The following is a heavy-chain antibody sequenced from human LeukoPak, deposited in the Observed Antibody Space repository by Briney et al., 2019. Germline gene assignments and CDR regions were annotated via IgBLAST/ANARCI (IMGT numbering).Heavy chain of an antibody. D-gene: IGHD3-9*01. CDR2: ISAYNGNT. J-gene: IGHJ4*02. CDR1: GYTFTSYG. CDR3: AREALRYFDWLLDY. Sequence: ASVKVSCKASGYTFTSYGISWVRQASGQGLEWMGWISAYNGNTNYAQKLQGRVTMTTDTSTSTAYMELRSLRSDDTAVYYCAREALRYFDWLLDYWGQGTLVTVSS. V-gene: IGHV1-18*01.